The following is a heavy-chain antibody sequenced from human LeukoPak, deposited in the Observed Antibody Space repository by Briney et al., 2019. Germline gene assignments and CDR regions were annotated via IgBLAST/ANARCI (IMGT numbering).Heavy chain of an antibody. D-gene: IGHD3-9*01. CDR3: ARVSILTGYPNWFDP. J-gene: IGHJ5*02. CDR2: INAGNGNT. CDR1: GYTFTSYA. Sequence: ASVKVSCKASGYTFTSYAMHCVRQAPGQRLEWMGWINAGNGNTKYSQKFQGRVTITRDTSASTAYMELSSLRSEDTAVYYCARVSILTGYPNWFDPWGQGTLVTVSS. V-gene: IGHV1-3*01.